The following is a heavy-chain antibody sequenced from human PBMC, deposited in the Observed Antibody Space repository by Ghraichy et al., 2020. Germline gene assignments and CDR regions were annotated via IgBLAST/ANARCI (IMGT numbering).Heavy chain of an antibody. CDR2: INPNSGDT. V-gene: IGHV1-2*02. CDR1: GYTFTGYY. Sequence: ASVKVSCKTSGYTFTGYYMHWVRQAPGQGLEWMGWINPNSGDTNYAQNFQGRVTMTSDTSISTAYMELSRLRSDDTAVYYCARNQGGGVGHWGQATLVTVSS. J-gene: IGHJ4*01. CDR3: ARNQGGGVGH. D-gene: IGHD3-3*01.